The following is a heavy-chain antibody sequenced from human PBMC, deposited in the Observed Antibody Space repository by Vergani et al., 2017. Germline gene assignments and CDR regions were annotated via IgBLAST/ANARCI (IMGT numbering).Heavy chain of an antibody. Sequence: QVQLVQSGAEVKKPGSSVKVSCKASGGTFSSYTISWVRQAPGQGLEWMGRIIPILGIANYAQKFQGRVTITADKSTSTAYMELSSLRSEDTAVYYCARDLFICIGGSCLPSVVFDPWGQGTLVTVSS. D-gene: IGHD2-15*01. J-gene: IGHJ5*02. V-gene: IGHV1-69*08. CDR3: ARDLFICIGGSCLPSVVFDP. CDR2: IIPILGIA. CDR1: GGTFSSYT.